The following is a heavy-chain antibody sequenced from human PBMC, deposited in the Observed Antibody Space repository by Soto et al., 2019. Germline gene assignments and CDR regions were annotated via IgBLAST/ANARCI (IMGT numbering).Heavy chain of an antibody. CDR2: INPSGDCT. V-gene: IGHV1-46*01. D-gene: IGHD4-17*01. CDR3: ARTTRLRAFDL. CDR1: GCTCPSCY. J-gene: IGHJ3*01. Sequence: XSVTRSCETCGCTCPSCYMHWVVQHPCQRLEWMGVINPSGDCTSCSQKFHGRVTMTRDKSTSTVYMELSSLRSAEMAVFYRARTTRLRAFDLWGQGTMVTVSS.